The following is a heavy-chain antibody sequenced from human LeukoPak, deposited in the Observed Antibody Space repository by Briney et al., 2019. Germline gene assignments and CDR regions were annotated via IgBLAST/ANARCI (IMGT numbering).Heavy chain of an antibody. CDR3: ARRMLWWGVADYYGMDV. D-gene: IGHD2-21*01. V-gene: IGHV3-7*01. CDR2: IKQDGSAK. J-gene: IGHJ6*02. Sequence: GGSLRLSCAASGFTFSIYWMSWVRQAPGKGLEWVANIKQDGSAKYYVDSVKGRFTISRDNAKNSLYLQMNSLRAEDTAVYYCARRMLWWGVADYYGMDVWGQGTTVTVSS. CDR1: GFTFSIYW.